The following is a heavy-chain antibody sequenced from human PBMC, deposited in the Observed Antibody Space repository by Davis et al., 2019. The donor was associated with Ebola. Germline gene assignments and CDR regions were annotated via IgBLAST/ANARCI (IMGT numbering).Heavy chain of an antibody. CDR1: GFTFSDYY. Sequence: GESLKISCAASGFTFSDYYMSWIRQAPGKGLEWVSYISSSSSYTNYADSVKGRFTISKDNAKNSLYLQMNSLRAEDTTVYYCARWRLEYYFDYWGQGTLVTVSS. D-gene: IGHD3-3*01. CDR2: ISSSSSYT. CDR3: ARWRLEYYFDY. J-gene: IGHJ4*02. V-gene: IGHV3-11*06.